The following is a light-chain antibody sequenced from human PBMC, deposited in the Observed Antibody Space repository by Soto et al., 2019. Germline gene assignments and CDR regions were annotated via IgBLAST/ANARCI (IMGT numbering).Light chain of an antibody. J-gene: IGKJ2*01. Sequence: EIVLTQSPGTLSLSPGERATLSCRASQSVSGSYLAWYQQKPGQAPRLLIYSASSRATGIPDRFIGSGSGTDFTLTINRLEPEDFAVYYCQQYGSSTMYTFGRGTKLEIK. CDR2: SAS. CDR1: QSVSGSY. V-gene: IGKV3-20*01. CDR3: QQYGSSTMYT.